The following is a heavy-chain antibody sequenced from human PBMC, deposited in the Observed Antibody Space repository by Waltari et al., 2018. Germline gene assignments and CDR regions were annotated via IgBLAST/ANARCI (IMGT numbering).Heavy chain of an antibody. CDR2: IYSGGST. Sequence: EVQLLESGGGLVQPGGSLRLSCAASGFPFSSYALSWVRQAPGKGLEWVSVIYSGGSTYYADSVKGRFTISRDNSKNTLYLQMNSLRAEDTAVYYCAKHNYYDSSGHNGYWGQGTLVTVSS. J-gene: IGHJ4*02. V-gene: IGHV3-23*03. D-gene: IGHD3-22*01. CDR3: AKHNYYDSSGHNGY. CDR1: GFPFSSYA.